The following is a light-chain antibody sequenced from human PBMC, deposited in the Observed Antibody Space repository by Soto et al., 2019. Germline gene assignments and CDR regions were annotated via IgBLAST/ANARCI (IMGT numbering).Light chain of an antibody. Sequence: AIHMTQSPSSLSASVGDRVTITCLASQDIRHGLGWYQHKPGKAPKLLIYAASSLQSGVPSSFSGSESGTEFTLTNSSRQAEDLETNCCLKDYNDPCTLVQGNEVVIK. J-gene: IGKJ1*01. CDR2: AAS. CDR1: QDIRHG. V-gene: IGKV1-6*01. CDR3: LKDYNDPCT.